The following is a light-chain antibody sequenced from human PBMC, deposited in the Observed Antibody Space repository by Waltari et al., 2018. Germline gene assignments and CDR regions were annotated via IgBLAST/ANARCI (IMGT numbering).Light chain of an antibody. Sequence: SSELTQPPSVSVSPGQPARLTCYGDELPTLYSVWYQQRSGQAAVVVIYKDTERPSGIPERFSGSSSRTRVTLTISGGQAEAEADYDCQSTYNSGTYVVFGGGTKLTVL. CDR2: KDT. J-gene: IGLJ2*01. CDR3: QSTYNSGTYVV. CDR1: ELPTLY. V-gene: IGLV3-25*02.